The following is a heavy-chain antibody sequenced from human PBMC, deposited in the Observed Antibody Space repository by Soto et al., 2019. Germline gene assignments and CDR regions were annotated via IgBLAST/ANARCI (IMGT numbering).Heavy chain of an antibody. Sequence: PSETLSLTCVDSGGSFSTYYYNWIRQSPGKGLEWIGEINHSGNNNYSPSLKSRVTMSLDTSKNQFSLKLTSVTAADTAVYYCARGGSNDWQVAFDIWGQGTMVT. CDR3: ARGGSNDWQVAFDI. D-gene: IGHD3-9*01. CDR1: GGSFSTYY. V-gene: IGHV4-34*01. CDR2: INHSGNN. J-gene: IGHJ3*02.